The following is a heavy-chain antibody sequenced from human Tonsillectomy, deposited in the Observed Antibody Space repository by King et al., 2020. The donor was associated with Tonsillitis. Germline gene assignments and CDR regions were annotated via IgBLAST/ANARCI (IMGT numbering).Heavy chain of an antibody. V-gene: IGHV3-15*07. Sequence: VQLVESGGGLVKPGGSLRLSCAASGFTFSNAWMNWVRQAPGKGLEWVGRIKSKNEGGTTDYTAPGKGRFTISRDDSKNTLYLQMNSLKTEDTAVYYCTTGTYCESSAYYYVSDDAFDIWGQGTMVTVSS. CDR1: GFTFSNAW. J-gene: IGHJ3*02. D-gene: IGHD3-22*01. CDR2: IKSKNEGGTT. CDR3: TTGTYCESSAYYYVSDDAFDI.